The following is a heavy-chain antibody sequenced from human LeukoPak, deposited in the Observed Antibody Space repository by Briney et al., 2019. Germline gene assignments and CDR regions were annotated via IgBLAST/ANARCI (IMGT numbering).Heavy chain of an antibody. CDR1: GFTFSSFT. CDR2: MRSKANTLVT. V-gene: IGHV3-73*01. J-gene: IGHJ3*02. Sequence: GGSLRLSCAASGFTFSSFTIHWVRQASGKGLEWVGGMRSKANTLVTTYTATVQGTFTISRDDSKNTGNLPMNSLRTEVTVLYQSTQDQFKPFEICGPGTM. D-gene: IGHD5-24*01. CDR3: TQDQFKPFEI.